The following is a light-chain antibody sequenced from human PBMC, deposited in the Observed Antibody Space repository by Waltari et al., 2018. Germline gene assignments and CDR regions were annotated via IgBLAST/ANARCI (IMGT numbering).Light chain of an antibody. J-gene: IGKJ1*01. V-gene: IGKV3-20*01. CDR1: QSVGKS. CDR2: DAS. Sequence: EIVLTQSPGTLSLSPGERATLSCRASQSVGKSLAWYQQRPGQAPRLLIYDASTRATGTPGRFSGSGFGTDFSLAISSLEPEDFAVYFCQHHVNLPVTFGQGTKVEI. CDR3: QHHVNLPVT.